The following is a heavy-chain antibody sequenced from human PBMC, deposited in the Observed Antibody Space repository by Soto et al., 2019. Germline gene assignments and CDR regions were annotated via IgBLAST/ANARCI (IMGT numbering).Heavy chain of an antibody. Sequence: SETLSLTCTVSGGSISSGGYYWSWIRQHPGKGLEWIGYIYYSGSTYYNPSLKSRVTISVDTSKNQFSLKLSSVTAADTAVYYCARLSTVTDLDYWGQGTLVTVSS. V-gene: IGHV4-31*03. J-gene: IGHJ4*02. D-gene: IGHD4-17*01. CDR3: ARLSTVTDLDY. CDR1: GGSISSGGYY. CDR2: IYYSGST.